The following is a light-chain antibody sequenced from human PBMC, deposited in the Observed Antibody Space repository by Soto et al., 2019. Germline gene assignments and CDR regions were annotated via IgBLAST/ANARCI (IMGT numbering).Light chain of an antibody. V-gene: IGKV3-11*01. CDR1: QSVSSY. Sequence: EIVLTQSPATLSLSPGERATLSCRASQSVSSYLAWYQQKPGQAPRLLIYDASNRATGIPARFSGSGSGTDFTLTISSLEPEDFAVYYCQQYNTHFGGGTKVEIK. J-gene: IGKJ4*01. CDR3: QQYNTH. CDR2: DAS.